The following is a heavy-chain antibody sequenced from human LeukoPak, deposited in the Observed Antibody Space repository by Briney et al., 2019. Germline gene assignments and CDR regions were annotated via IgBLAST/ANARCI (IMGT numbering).Heavy chain of an antibody. CDR1: GFAFSGSA. Sequence: GGSLRLSCAASGFAFSGSAMHWVRQASGKGLEWVGRVRTIADNYATAYAASVKGRFTISRDDSKNTAYLQMNSLKTEDTAVYYCATDRDATHLNYWGQGTLVTVSS. V-gene: IGHV3-73*01. CDR3: ATDRDATHLNY. D-gene: IGHD5-24*01. CDR2: VRTIADNYAT. J-gene: IGHJ4*02.